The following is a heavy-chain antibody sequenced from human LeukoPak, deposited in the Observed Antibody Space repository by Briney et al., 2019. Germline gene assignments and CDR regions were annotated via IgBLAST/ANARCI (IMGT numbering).Heavy chain of an antibody. Sequence: SETLSLTCTVSGGSISSYYWSWIRQPPGKGLEWIGYIYYSGSTNYNPSLKSRVTISVDTSKNQFSLKLSSVTAADTAVYYCARAYGEYYYGSGSYYTFFDYWGQGTLVTVSS. CDR3: ARAYGEYYYGSGSYYTFFDY. J-gene: IGHJ4*02. V-gene: IGHV4-59*01. D-gene: IGHD3-10*01. CDR1: GGSISSYY. CDR2: IYYSGST.